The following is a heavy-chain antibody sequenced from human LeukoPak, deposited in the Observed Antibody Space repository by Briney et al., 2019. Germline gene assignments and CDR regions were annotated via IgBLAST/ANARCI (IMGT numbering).Heavy chain of an antibody. CDR1: GFTFISYA. CDR3: ARLDYGDYAYYYYGMDV. CDR2: IGGDSKT. J-gene: IGHJ6*02. Sequence: GGSLRLSCEASGFTFISYAMSWVRQAPGKGLEWVSGIGGDSKTYYTDSVEGRFIISKDISKNMLYLQMNSLRAEDTAVYYCARLDYGDYAYYYYGMDVWGQGTTVTVSS. D-gene: IGHD4-17*01. V-gene: IGHV3-23*01.